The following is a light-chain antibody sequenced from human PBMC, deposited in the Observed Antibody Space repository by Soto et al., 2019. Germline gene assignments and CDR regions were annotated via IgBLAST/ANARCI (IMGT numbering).Light chain of an antibody. V-gene: IGLV3-21*04. CDR3: QVWDSSTDHVL. CDR1: YIGSNS. J-gene: IGLJ2*01. CDR2: YDN. Sequence: SYELTQPPSVSVAPGMTGRITCENSYIGSNSVHWYQQRPGQAPVLVIFYDNDRPSWIPERFSGSKSGNTATLTISRVGAGDEADYYCQVWDSSTDHVLFGGGTKLTVL.